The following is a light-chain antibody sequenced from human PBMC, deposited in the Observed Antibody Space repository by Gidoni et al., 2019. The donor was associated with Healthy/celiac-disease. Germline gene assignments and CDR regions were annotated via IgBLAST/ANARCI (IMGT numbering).Light chain of an antibody. CDR3: QQYYSTPWWT. V-gene: IGKV4-1*01. CDR2: WAS. Sequence: DIVMTQSPDSLAVSLGERATINCKSSQSVLYSSNNKNYLAWSQQKPGQPPKLRIYWASTRESGVPDRFSGSGSGTDFTLTISSLQAEDVAVYYCQQYYSTPWWTFGQGTKVEIK. CDR1: QSVLYSSNNKNY. J-gene: IGKJ1*01.